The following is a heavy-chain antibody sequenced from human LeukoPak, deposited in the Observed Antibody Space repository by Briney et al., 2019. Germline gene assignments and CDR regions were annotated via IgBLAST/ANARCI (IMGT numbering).Heavy chain of an antibody. CDR3: AKDRGFSGYDLTDY. CDR2: ISGSGGST. CDR1: GFTFSSYS. Sequence: GGSLRLSCAASGFTFSSYSMSWVRQAPGKGLEWVSAISGSGGSTYYADSGKGRFTIPRDNSQNTLYLHMNSLRPEATAVYYCAKDRGFSGYDLTDYWGQGTLVTVSS. J-gene: IGHJ4*02. D-gene: IGHD5-12*01. V-gene: IGHV3-23*01.